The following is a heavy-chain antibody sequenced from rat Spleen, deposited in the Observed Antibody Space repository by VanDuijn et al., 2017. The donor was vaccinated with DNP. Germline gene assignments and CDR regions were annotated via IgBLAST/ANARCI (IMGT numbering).Heavy chain of an antibody. D-gene: IGHD1-1*01. V-gene: IGHV1-43*01. CDR3: ARGATVGSRFDY. Sequence: QVHLQQSGAELAKPGSSVKISCKASGYTFTSYYIGWIKQTTGQGLEYLGYINTGSGGTNYNAKFKGKATLTVDKSSSTAFMQLSSLTPDDSAVYYCARGATVGSRFDYWGQGVMVTVSS. J-gene: IGHJ2*01. CDR1: GYTFTSYY. CDR2: INTGSGGT.